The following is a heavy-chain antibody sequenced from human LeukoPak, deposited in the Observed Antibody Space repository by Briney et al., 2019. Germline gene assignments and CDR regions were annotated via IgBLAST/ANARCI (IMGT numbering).Heavy chain of an antibody. CDR1: GDTFSYHS. CDR2: ISAYNGNT. J-gene: IGHJ3*02. CDR3: ARVTYYDSSGLLDI. V-gene: IGHV1-18*01. D-gene: IGHD3-22*01. Sequence: GASVKVSCKTFGDTFSYHSISWVRQAPGQGLEWMGWISAYNGNTNYAQKLQGRVTMTTDTSTSTAYMELRSLRSDDTAVYYCARVTYYDSSGLLDIWGQGTMVTVSS.